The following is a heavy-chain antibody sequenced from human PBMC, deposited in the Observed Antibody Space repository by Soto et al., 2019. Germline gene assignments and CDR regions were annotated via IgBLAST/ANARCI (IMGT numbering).Heavy chain of an antibody. Sequence: SETLSLPCSVSGDSVSSSFWWTWVRQPPGKGLEWIGEIYHTETTNYAPSLKSRVTISLDKSMNQFSLRFNSVTPADTAVYYCARYDFGTFDNWGQGIRVTVSS. CDR1: GDSVSSSFW. J-gene: IGHJ4*02. CDR2: IYHTETT. CDR3: ARYDFGTFDN. V-gene: IGHV4-4*02. D-gene: IGHD4-17*01.